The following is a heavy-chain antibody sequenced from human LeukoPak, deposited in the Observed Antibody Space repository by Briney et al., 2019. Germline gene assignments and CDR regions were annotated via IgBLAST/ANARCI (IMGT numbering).Heavy chain of an antibody. Sequence: GGSLKISCKGSGYSFTSYWIGWVRQIPGKGLGWEGIIYPGDSDTRYSPFFQGQVTISADKSISTAYLQWSSLKASDTAMYYCARHQAYYYDSSGYRYFDYWGQGTLVTVSS. D-gene: IGHD3-22*01. CDR1: GYSFTSYW. CDR3: ARHQAYYYDSSGYRYFDY. V-gene: IGHV5-51*01. J-gene: IGHJ4*02. CDR2: IYPGDSDT.